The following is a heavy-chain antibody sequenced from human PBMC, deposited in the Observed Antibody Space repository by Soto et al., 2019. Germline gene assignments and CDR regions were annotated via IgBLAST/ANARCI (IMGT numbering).Heavy chain of an antibody. CDR3: ARGHSSQSSGGSCYFDY. CDR1: GYTFTSYA. Sequence: ASVKVSCKASGYTFTSYAMHWVRQAPGQRLEWMGWINAGNGNTKYSQKFQGRVTITRDTSASTAYMELSSLRSEDTAVYYCARGHSSQSSGGSCYFDYWGQGTLVTVSS. V-gene: IGHV1-3*01. J-gene: IGHJ4*02. CDR2: INAGNGNT. D-gene: IGHD2-15*01.